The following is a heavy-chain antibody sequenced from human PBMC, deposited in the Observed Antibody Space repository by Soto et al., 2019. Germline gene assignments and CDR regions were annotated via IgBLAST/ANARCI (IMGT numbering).Heavy chain of an antibody. CDR1: GRSVTSGGYY. CDR2: IYHIGSP. CDR3: VRDRALDSSGHWFDS. D-gene: IGHD6-19*01. V-gene: IGHV4-31*03. Sequence: QVRLQESGPRLVKPSQTLSLTCSVSGRSVTSGGYYWTWIRQYPGKGLEWIGYIYHIGSPSYNPSLGSRLTMSLDTSKNQFSLNLTSVTAADTAIYYCVRDRALDSSGHWFDSWGQGILVTVSS. J-gene: IGHJ5*01.